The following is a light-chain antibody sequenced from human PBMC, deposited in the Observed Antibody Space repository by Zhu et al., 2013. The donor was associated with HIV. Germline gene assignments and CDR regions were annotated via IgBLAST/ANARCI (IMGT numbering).Light chain of an antibody. Sequence: QLVLTQSSSASAPLGSSVKLTCTLSSGHSRDAIAWHQQQPGKAPRFLMKLERSGSYNKGSGVPARFSGSSSVADRHLTISSLQSEDEADYYCQTWGTGIHWVFGGGTKLTVL. CDR2: LERSGSY. CDR1: SGHSRDA. J-gene: IGLJ3*02. CDR3: QTWGTGIHWV. V-gene: IGLV4-60*03.